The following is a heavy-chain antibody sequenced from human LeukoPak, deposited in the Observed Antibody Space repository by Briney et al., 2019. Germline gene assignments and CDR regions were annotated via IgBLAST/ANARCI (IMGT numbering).Heavy chain of an antibody. J-gene: IGHJ4*02. CDR3: AKGPLRGTAAAIDY. CDR1: GFTFNNYG. Sequence: GKSLRLSCAASGFTFNNYGMHWVRKAPGKGLEWVAVISYDGRNKHYPDSVKGRFTISRDISTDTLWLQMDSLRTEDTAVYYCAKGPLRGTAAAIDYWGQGTLVTVSS. V-gene: IGHV3-30*18. CDR2: ISYDGRNK. D-gene: IGHD2-2*01.